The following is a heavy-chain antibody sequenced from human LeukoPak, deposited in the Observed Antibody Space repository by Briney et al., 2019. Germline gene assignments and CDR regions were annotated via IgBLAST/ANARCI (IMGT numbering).Heavy chain of an antibody. Sequence: GGSLRLSCAASGFTFSSYDMHWVRQATGKGLEWVSAIGTAGDTYYPGSVKGRFTISRENAKNSLYLQMNSLRAGDTAVYYCARGYSSGHADYWGQGTLVTVSS. J-gene: IGHJ4*02. D-gene: IGHD6-19*01. CDR2: IGTAGDT. CDR3: ARGYSSGHADY. V-gene: IGHV3-13*01. CDR1: GFTFSSYD.